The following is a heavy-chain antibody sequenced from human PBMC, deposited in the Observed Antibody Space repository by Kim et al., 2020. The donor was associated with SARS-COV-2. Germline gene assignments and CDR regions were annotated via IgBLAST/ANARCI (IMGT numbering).Heavy chain of an antibody. J-gene: IGHJ3*02. CDR3: AGPSGGGYRGAFDI. Sequence: ADSVKSRFTISSENAKNTLYLQMNRLGAEETAVYYCAGPSGGGYRGAFDIWGQGTMVTVSS. D-gene: IGHD3-10*01. V-gene: IGHV3-30*01.